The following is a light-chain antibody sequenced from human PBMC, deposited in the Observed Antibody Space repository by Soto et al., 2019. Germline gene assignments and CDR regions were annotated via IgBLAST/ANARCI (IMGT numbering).Light chain of an antibody. CDR1: RTVDGNY. Sequence: EVVLTQSPGTLSLSPGERATLSCRASRTVDGNYLAWYHQKPGQAPRLLIHSASTRAPGIPDRFSASGAGTDFTLTISRLEPEDSAVYYCQQYGSSGTFGQGTKVEIK. CDR2: SAS. J-gene: IGKJ1*01. V-gene: IGKV3-20*01. CDR3: QQYGSSGT.